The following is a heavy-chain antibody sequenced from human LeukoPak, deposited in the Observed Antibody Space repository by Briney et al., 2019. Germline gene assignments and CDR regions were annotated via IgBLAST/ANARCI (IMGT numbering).Heavy chain of an antibody. CDR2: ISWNSGSI. Sequence: GGSLRLSCAASGFTFDDYAMHWVRRAPGKGLEWVSGISWNSGSIGYADSVKGRFTISRDNAKNSLYLQMNSLRAEDTALYYCAKDLPDGYNTRWGQGTLVTVSS. J-gene: IGHJ4*02. D-gene: IGHD5-24*01. V-gene: IGHV3-9*01. CDR1: GFTFDDYA. CDR3: AKDLPDGYNTR.